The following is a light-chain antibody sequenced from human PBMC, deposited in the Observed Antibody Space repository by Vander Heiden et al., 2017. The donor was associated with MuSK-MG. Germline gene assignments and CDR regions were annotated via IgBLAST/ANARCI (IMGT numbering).Light chain of an antibody. Sequence: DIVMTQSPDSLAVSLGERATINCKSSQSVLYSSNNKNYLAWYQQKPGQPPKLLIYWASTRESGVPDRFSGSGSGTDFTLTISSLQAEDVAVYYCLQDDSTPITFGQGTRLEIK. CDR1: QSVLYSSNNKNY. J-gene: IGKJ5*01. CDR3: LQDDSTPIT. V-gene: IGKV4-1*01. CDR2: WAS.